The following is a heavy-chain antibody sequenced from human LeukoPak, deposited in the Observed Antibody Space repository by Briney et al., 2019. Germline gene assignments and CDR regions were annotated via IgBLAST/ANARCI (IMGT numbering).Heavy chain of an antibody. V-gene: IGHV3-21*01. CDR1: GFTFRSYS. CDR2: INSDSNYI. CDR3: ARSIAARYFDY. J-gene: IGHJ4*02. Sequence: GGSLRLSCAASGFTFRSYSMNWVRQAPGKGLEWVSSINSDSNYIYYADSVQGRFTISRDNAKNSLYLQMNSLRAEDTAVYYCARSIAARYFDYWGQGTLVTVSS. D-gene: IGHD6-6*01.